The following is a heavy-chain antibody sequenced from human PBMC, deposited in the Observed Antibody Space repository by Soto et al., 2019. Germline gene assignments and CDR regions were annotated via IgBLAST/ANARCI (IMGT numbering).Heavy chain of an antibody. V-gene: IGHV1-8*01. CDR2: MNPNSGNT. CDR1: GYTFTSYD. Sequence: QVQLVQSGAEVKKPGASVKVSCKASGYTFTSYDINWVRQATGQGLEWMGWMNPNSGNTGYAQKFQGRVTMTRNTSIRTAYMELSSLRSEDTAVYYCARRPDGYYSYGMDVWGQGTTVTVSS. CDR3: ARRPDGYYSYGMDV. J-gene: IGHJ6*02.